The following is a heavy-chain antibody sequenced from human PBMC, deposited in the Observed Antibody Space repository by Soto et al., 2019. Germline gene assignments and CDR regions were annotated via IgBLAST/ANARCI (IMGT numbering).Heavy chain of an antibody. CDR3: ARGGQQLTKAHSDY. CDR2: IIPIFGTA. D-gene: IGHD6-13*01. J-gene: IGHJ4*02. Sequence: GASVKVSCKASGGTFSSYAISWVRQAPGQGLEWMGGIIPIFGTANYAQKFQGRVTITADESTSTAYMELSSLRSEDTAVYYCARGGQQLTKAHSDYRGPRTLVPVSP. V-gene: IGHV1-69*13. CDR1: GGTFSSYA.